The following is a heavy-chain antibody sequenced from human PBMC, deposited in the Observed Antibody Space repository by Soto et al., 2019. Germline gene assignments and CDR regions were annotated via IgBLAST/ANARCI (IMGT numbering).Heavy chain of an antibody. V-gene: IGHV3-9*01. Sequence: EVQLVESGGGLVQPGRSLRLSCAASGFKFDDYAMHWVRQAPGKGLEWVAGISWNSGGIVYADSVKGRFTISRDNAKRSLSLQMNSLMAEDTAFYYCAKDCIAVAGFNGMDVWGQGTTVTVSS. J-gene: IGHJ6*02. CDR2: ISWNSGGI. D-gene: IGHD6-19*01. CDR3: AKDCIAVAGFNGMDV. CDR1: GFKFDDYA.